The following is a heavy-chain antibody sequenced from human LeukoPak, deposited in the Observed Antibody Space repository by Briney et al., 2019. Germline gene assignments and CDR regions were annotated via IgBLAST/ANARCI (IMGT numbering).Heavy chain of an antibody. Sequence: GGSLRLSCAASGFTFSSYAMSWVRQAPGKGLEWVSCISVSSGGTYYADSVKGRFTISRDNSKNTLYLQMNSLRAEDTAVYYCAKDRRITMVRGVGGDYWGQGTLVTISS. J-gene: IGHJ4*02. CDR2: ISVSSGGT. V-gene: IGHV3-23*01. CDR3: AKDRRITMVRGVGGDY. D-gene: IGHD3-10*01. CDR1: GFTFSSYA.